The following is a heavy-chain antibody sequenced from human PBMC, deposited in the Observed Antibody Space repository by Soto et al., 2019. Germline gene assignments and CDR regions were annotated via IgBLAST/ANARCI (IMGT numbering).Heavy chain of an antibody. CDR1: GGSISGGGYY. Sequence: PSETLSLTCTVSGGSISGGGYYWSWIRQHPGKGLEWIGYIYYTGSTYYNPSLKSRVTISVDTSKNQFSLKLSSVTAADTAVYYCASTHRRASTIDPHFDYWGPGTLVTVSS. CDR3: ASTHRRASTIDPHFDY. J-gene: IGHJ4*02. CDR2: IYYTGST. D-gene: IGHD1-1*01. V-gene: IGHV4-31*03.